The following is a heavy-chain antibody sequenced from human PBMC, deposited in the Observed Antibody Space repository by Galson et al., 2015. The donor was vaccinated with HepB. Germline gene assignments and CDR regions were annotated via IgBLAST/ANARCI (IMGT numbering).Heavy chain of an antibody. Sequence: SLRLSCAASGFTVSSNYMSWVRQAPRKGLEWVSVIYSGGSTYYADSVKGRFTISRDNSKNTLYLQMNSLRAEDTAVYYCARGGHTDARVYYYYYGMDVWGQGTTVTVSS. CDR1: GFTVSSNY. CDR2: IYSGGST. V-gene: IGHV3-53*01. J-gene: IGHJ6*02. CDR3: ARGGHTDARVYYYYYGMDV. D-gene: IGHD3-16*01.